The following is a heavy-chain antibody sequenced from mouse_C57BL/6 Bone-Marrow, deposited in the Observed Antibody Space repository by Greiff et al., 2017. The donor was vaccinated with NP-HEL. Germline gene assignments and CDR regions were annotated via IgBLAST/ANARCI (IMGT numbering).Heavy chain of an antibody. D-gene: IGHD1-1*01. CDR1: GFTFSSYG. V-gene: IGHV5-6*01. J-gene: IGHJ4*01. CDR2: ISSGGSYT. Sequence: EVKLQESGGDLVKPGGSLKLSCAASGFTFSSYGMSWVRQTPDKRLEWVATISSGGSYTYYPDSVKGRFTISRDNAKNTLYLQMSSLKSEDTAMYYCARLNYYGSSPYYAMDYWGQGTSVTVSS. CDR3: ARLNYYGSSPYYAMDY.